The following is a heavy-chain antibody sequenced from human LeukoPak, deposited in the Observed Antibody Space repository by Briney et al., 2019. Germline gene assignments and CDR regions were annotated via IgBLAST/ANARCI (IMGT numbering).Heavy chain of an antibody. CDR3: AKDIGGYSYAADY. Sequence: GGSLRLSCATSGFTFDDYAMHWVRQAPGKGLEWVSLIRGDGVSTYYADSVKGRFTISRDNNKNSLYLQMNSLKTEDTAFYYCAKDIGGYSYAADYWGQGTLVTVSS. J-gene: IGHJ4*02. D-gene: IGHD5-18*01. CDR1: GFTFDDYA. V-gene: IGHV3-43*02. CDR2: IRGDGVST.